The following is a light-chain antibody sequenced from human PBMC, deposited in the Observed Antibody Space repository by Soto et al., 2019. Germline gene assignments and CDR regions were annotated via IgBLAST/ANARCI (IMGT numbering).Light chain of an antibody. CDR1: QGISNY. CDR2: AAS. CDR3: QTYNRAPWT. Sequence: DIQMTKSPSSLYASVGDRVTITCRASQGISNYLAWYPHNTGKVPRLLLFAASTLQSGAPSRFRGAGSETDFTLTINALQPEDAETYYFQTYNRAPWTFSQGTKVEIK. V-gene: IGKV1-27*01. J-gene: IGKJ1*01.